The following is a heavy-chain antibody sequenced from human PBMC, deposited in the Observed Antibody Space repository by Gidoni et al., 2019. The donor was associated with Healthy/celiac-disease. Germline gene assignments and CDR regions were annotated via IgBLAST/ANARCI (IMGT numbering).Heavy chain of an antibody. Sequence: QVQLVESGGGVVQPGRSLRLSCAASGFSFSSYGMHWVRQAPGKGLEWVAIIWYDGTNKYDADSVKGRFTISRDNYKNTLYLEMNSLRAEDTAVYYCASDYGGNSAYWGQGTLVTVSS. CDR1: GFSFSSYG. V-gene: IGHV3-33*01. CDR3: ASDYGGNSAY. CDR2: IWYDGTNK. J-gene: IGHJ4*02. D-gene: IGHD4-17*01.